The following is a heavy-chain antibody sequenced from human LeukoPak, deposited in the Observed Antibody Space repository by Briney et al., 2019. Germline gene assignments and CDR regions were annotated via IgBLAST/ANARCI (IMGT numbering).Heavy chain of an antibody. CDR2: IKRDGSEK. Sequence: GGSLRLSCAASGFTFSSYWMGWVRQAPGKGLEWVANIKRDGSEKYYGDSVKGRFTVSRDNAMNLLYLQMNSLRAEDTAVYYCARDKEAAVDFWSGYYPLWGQGTLVIVSS. V-gene: IGHV3-7*01. J-gene: IGHJ4*02. CDR3: ARDKEAAVDFWSGYYPL. D-gene: IGHD3-3*01. CDR1: GFTFSSYW.